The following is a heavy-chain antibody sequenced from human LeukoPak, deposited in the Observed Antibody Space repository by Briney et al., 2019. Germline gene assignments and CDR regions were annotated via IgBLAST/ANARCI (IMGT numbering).Heavy chain of an antibody. J-gene: IGHJ4*02. CDR2: ISGSGGTT. CDR1: GFTFTSYA. V-gene: IGHV3-23*01. D-gene: IGHD3-22*01. CDR3: AKRTPYSSGSYYFDY. Sequence: GGSLRLSCVASGFTFTSYAMSWVRQAPGKGLEWISAISGSGGTTNYADSVKGRLTISRDNSQNTLYLQMNSLRAEDTAVYYCAKRTPYSSGSYYFDYWGQGTLVTVSS.